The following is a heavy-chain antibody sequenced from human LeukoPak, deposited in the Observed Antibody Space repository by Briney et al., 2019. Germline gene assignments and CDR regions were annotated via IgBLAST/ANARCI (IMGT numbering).Heavy chain of an antibody. CDR2: INPNSGGT. Sequence: ASVKVSCKASGYTFTGYYMHWVRQAPGQGLEWMGWINPNSGGTNYAQKFQGRVTMTRDTSISTAYMELSRLRSEDTAVYYCARVSGSYDFWSGYYQNDAFDIWGQGTMVTVSS. D-gene: IGHD3-3*01. CDR1: GYTFTGYY. V-gene: IGHV1-2*02. J-gene: IGHJ3*02. CDR3: ARVSGSYDFWSGYYQNDAFDI.